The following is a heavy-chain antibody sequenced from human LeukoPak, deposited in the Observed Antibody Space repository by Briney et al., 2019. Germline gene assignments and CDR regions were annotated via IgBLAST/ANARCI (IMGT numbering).Heavy chain of an antibody. D-gene: IGHD1-26*01. CDR1: GFTFSSYA. CDR3: VKDISGTYSFDY. J-gene: IGHJ4*02. CDR2: ISNNGGST. V-gene: IGHV3-64D*06. Sequence: PGGSLRLSCSASGFTFSSYAMHWVSQAPGKGLEYVSTISNNGGSTYYADSVKGRFTISRDNSKNTLYLQMSSLRAEDTAVYYCVKDISGTYSFDYWGQGTLVTVSS.